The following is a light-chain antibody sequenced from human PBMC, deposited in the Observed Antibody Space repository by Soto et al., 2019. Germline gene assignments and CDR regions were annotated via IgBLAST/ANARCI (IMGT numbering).Light chain of an antibody. J-gene: IGKJ4*01. Sequence: DIIMTQSPLSLPVTPGEPASISCRSSQNLLHSNGYNYLHWYLQKPGQPPQLLIYFGSNRASGVPDRFSGSGSGTDFTLKISRVEAEDVGLYYCMQALQTPLAFGGGTKVEL. CDR1: QNLLHSNGYNY. V-gene: IGKV2-28*01. CDR2: FGS. CDR3: MQALQTPLA.